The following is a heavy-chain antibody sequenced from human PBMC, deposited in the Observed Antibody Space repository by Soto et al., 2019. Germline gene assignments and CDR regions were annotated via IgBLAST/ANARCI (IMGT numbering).Heavy chain of an antibody. Sequence: SETLSLTCTVSGGSISSGGYYWSWIRQHPGKSLEWIGYIYYSGSTYYNPSLKSRVTISVDTSKNQFSLKLSSVTAADTAVYYCARGGPLRYNYGMDVWGQGTTVTVSS. D-gene: IGHD5-12*01. CDR1: GGSISSGGYY. CDR3: ARGGPLRYNYGMDV. CDR2: IYYSGST. V-gene: IGHV4-31*03. J-gene: IGHJ6*02.